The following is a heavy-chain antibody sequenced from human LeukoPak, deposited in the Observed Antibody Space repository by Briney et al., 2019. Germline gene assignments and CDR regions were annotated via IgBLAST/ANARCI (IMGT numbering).Heavy chain of an antibody. D-gene: IGHD3-22*01. Sequence: GESLKISCKGSGYSFTSYWIGWVRQMPGKGLEWMGIIYPRDSDTRYSPSFQGQVTISADKSISTAYLQWSSLKASDTAMYYCATSITYYYDSSGWAAFDIWGQGTMVTVSS. V-gene: IGHV5-51*01. CDR1: GYSFTSYW. J-gene: IGHJ3*02. CDR3: ATSITYYYDSSGWAAFDI. CDR2: IYPRDSDT.